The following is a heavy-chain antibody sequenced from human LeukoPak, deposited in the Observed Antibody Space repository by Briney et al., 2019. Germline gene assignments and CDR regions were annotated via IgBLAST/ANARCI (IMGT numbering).Heavy chain of an antibody. J-gene: IGHJ4*02. CDR3: ARVRFPQSGSYCDY. V-gene: IGHV4-59*01. D-gene: IGHD1-26*01. Sequence: SETLSLTCTVSGGSISNYYWSWIRQPPGKGLEWIGYIYYSGSTNYNPSLKSRVTILVDASKNQFSLKLSSVIAADTAVYYCARVRFPQSGSYCDYWGQGTLVTVSS. CDR2: IYYSGST. CDR1: GGSISNYY.